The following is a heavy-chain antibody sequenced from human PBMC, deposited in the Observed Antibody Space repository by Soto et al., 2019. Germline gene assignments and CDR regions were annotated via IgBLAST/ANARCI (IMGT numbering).Heavy chain of an antibody. V-gene: IGHV3-30-3*01. D-gene: IGHD2-21*02. CDR1: GLTFSSYA. J-gene: IGHJ4*02. CDR2: ISYDGSNK. CDR3: ARDWGIVVVTAILDY. Sequence: PGGSLRLSCAASGLTFSSYAMHWARQAPGKGLEWVAVISYDGSNKYYADSVKGRFTISRDNSKNTLYLQMNSLRAEDTAVYYCARDWGIVVVTAILDYWGQGTLVTVSS.